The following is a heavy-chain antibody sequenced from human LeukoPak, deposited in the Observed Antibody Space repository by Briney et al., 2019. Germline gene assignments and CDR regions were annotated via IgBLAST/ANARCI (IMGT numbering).Heavy chain of an antibody. V-gene: IGHV1-69*13. Sequence: SVKVSCKASGGTFSSYAISWVRQAPGQGLEWMGGIIPIFGTANYAQRFQGRVTITADESTSTAYMELSSLRSEDTAVYYCARRVLRRGYSGYGGLDYWGQGTLVTVSS. CDR3: ARRVLRRGYSGYGGLDY. CDR2: IIPIFGTA. D-gene: IGHD5-12*01. CDR1: GGTFSSYA. J-gene: IGHJ4*02.